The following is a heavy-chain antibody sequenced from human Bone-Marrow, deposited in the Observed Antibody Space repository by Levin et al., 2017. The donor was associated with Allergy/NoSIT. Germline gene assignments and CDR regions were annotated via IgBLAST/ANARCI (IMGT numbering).Heavy chain of an antibody. CDR2: IYYNGKT. CDR1: GVSVSSGNYY. V-gene: IGHV4-61*01. J-gene: IGHJ4*02. D-gene: IGHD3-22*01. Sequence: SETLSLTCTVSGVSVSSGNYYWNWIRQPPGKGLEWIGYIYYNGKTDSNPSLKSRVTISVDRSKNQFSLKLTSVTAADTAVYYCARWNYYDSGGRPLDYWGQGTLVTVSS. CDR3: ARWNYYDSGGRPLDY.